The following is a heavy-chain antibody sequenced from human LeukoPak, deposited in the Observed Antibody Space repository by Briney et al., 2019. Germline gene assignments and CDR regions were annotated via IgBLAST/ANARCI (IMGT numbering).Heavy chain of an antibody. Sequence: GGSLRLSCAASGFTFSSYSMNWVRQAPGKGLEWVSSISSSSSYIYYADSVKGRFTISRDNAKNSLYLQMNSLRAEDTAVYYCARDLGYCSSTSCPHYYYMDVWGKGTTVTVSS. CDR2: ISSSSSYI. V-gene: IGHV3-21*01. CDR3: ARDLGYCSSTSCPHYYYMDV. CDR1: GFTFSSYS. D-gene: IGHD2-2*01. J-gene: IGHJ6*03.